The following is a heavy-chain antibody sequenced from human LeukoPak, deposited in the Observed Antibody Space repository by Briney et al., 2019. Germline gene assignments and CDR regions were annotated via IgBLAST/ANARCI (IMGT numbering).Heavy chain of an antibody. CDR3: ARNSGWYGLS. J-gene: IGHJ1*01. Sequence: GGSLRLSCAASGFTFSSYEMNWVRQAPGKGLEWVSYISSSGSTIYYADSVKGRFTISRDNAKNSLYLRMNSLRAEDTAVYYCARNSGWYGLSWGQGTLVTVSS. CDR1: GFTFSSYE. V-gene: IGHV3-48*03. D-gene: IGHD6-19*01. CDR2: ISSSGSTI.